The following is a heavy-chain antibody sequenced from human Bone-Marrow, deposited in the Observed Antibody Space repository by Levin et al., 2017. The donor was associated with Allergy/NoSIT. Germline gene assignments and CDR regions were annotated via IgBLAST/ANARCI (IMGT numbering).Heavy chain of an antibody. D-gene: IGHD5-24*01. CDR1: GFTFSNSW. Sequence: GESLKISCAASGFTFSNSWMSWVRQTPGKGLEWVANIKEDGSEKYYVDSVKGRFTISRDNAKNPLYVQMNSLRAEDTAVYYCARDQFRRATIGARWFDPWGQGTLVVVSS. CDR2: IKEDGSEK. CDR3: ARDQFRRATIGARWFDP. J-gene: IGHJ5*02. V-gene: IGHV3-7*01.